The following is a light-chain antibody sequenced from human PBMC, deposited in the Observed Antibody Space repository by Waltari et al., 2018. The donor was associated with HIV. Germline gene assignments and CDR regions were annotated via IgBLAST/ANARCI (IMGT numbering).Light chain of an antibody. Sequence: SYELTQPPSVSVSPGQTARITCSGDALPKQYAYWYHQKSGQAPVLVIYKDSERPSGIPERFSGSSSGTTVTLTISGVQPEDEADYYCQLADRSGSWVFGGGTKLTVL. CDR3: QLADRSGSWV. CDR2: KDS. J-gene: IGLJ3*02. CDR1: ALPKQY. V-gene: IGLV3-25*03.